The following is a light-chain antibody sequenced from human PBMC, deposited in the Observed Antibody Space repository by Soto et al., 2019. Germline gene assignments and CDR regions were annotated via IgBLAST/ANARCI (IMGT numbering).Light chain of an antibody. V-gene: IGLV2-8*01. Sequence: QSALTQPPSASGSPGQSVTISCSGTSRDVGGYNYVSWYQQHPGKAPKLMIYEVSKRPSGVPDRFSGSKSGNTASLIVSGLQAEDEADYYCSSYAGSNTFVVFGGGTQLTAL. CDR2: EVS. J-gene: IGLJ7*02. CDR3: SSYAGSNTFVV. CDR1: SRDVGGYNY.